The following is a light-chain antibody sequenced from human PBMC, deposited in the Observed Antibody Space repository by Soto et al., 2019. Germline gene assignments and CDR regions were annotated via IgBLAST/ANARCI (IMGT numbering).Light chain of an antibody. CDR1: ISDVGGYNY. CDR2: EVS. J-gene: IGLJ2*01. Sequence: QSALTQPPSASGSPGQSVSISCTGTISDVGGYNYVSWYQQHPGKAPKLMIYEVSKGPSGVPDRFSGSKSGNTASLTVSGLQAEDEADYYCSSYAGINNYVVFGGGTQLTVL. V-gene: IGLV2-8*01. CDR3: SSYAGINNYVV.